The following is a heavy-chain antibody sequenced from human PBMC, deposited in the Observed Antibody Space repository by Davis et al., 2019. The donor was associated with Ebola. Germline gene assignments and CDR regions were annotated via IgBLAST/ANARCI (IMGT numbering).Heavy chain of an antibody. J-gene: IGHJ5*02. Sequence: GSLRLSCTVSGGSISSYYWSWIRQPPGKGLEWIADMNYSGSTNYNPSIKSRVTISVDTSKNQFSLKLSSVTAADTAVYYCARDRSYWFDPWGQGTLVTVSS. CDR2: MNYSGST. CDR1: GGSISSYY. V-gene: IGHV4-59*01. CDR3: ARDRSYWFDP.